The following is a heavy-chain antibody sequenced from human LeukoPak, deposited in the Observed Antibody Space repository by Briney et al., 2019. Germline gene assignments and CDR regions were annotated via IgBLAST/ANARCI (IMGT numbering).Heavy chain of an antibody. CDR2: LHSDGTST. D-gene: IGHD6-25*01. CDR1: GFSLSNYW. V-gene: IGHV3-74*01. CDR3: ARSGWPYYFDY. Sequence: GGSLRLSCAASGFSLSNYWMHWVRQAPGKGLVWVSRLHSDGTSTSYADSVRGRFTISRDNARNTLYLQMNTLRADDTAVYYCARSGWPYYFDYWGQGTLVTVSS. J-gene: IGHJ4*02.